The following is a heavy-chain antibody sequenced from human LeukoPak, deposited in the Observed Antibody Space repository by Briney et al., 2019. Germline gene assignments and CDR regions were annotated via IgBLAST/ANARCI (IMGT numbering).Heavy chain of an antibody. CDR1: GGSISSGGYY. D-gene: IGHD3-22*01. J-gene: IGHJ5*02. V-gene: IGHV4-31*03. CDR3: ARALMPSGYYDSSGYYTGWFDP. CDR2: IYYSGST. Sequence: PSQTLSLTCTVSGGSISSGGYYWSWIRQHPGKGLEWIGYIYYSGSTYYNPSLKRRVTISVETSKNQFSLKLSSVTAADTAVYYCARALMPSGYYDSSGYYTGWFDPWGQGTLVTVSS.